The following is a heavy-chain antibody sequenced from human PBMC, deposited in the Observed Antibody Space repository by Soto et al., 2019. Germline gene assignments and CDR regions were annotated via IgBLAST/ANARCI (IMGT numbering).Heavy chain of an antibody. Sequence: QVQLVQSGAEVKKPGASVKVSCKASGYTFTSYGISWVRQAPGQGLEWMGWISAYNGNTNYAQKLQGRVTMTTDTSESTGYMELRSLRSDDTAVYYCARVLLWFGELLSKFAYWGQGTLVTVSS. J-gene: IGHJ4*02. D-gene: IGHD3-10*01. CDR1: GYTFTSYG. V-gene: IGHV1-18*01. CDR3: ARVLLWFGELLSKFAY. CDR2: ISAYNGNT.